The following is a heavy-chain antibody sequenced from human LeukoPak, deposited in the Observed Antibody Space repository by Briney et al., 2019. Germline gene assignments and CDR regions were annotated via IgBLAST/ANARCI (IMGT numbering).Heavy chain of an antibody. Sequence: GGSLRLSCAASGFTFSSFWMHWVRQAPGKGLEWVSTISGSGGSTNYADSVKGRLTISRDNSKNTLYLQMNSLRAEDTAIYYCAKGPGKLVVVVSTFDYWGQGTLVTVSA. V-gene: IGHV3-23*01. J-gene: IGHJ4*02. CDR3: AKGPGKLVVVVSTFDY. CDR2: ISGSGGST. D-gene: IGHD2-21*01. CDR1: GFTFSSFW.